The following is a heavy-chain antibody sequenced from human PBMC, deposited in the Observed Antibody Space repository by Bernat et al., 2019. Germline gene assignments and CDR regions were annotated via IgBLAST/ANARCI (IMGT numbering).Heavy chain of an antibody. CDR2: INPNSGGT. Sequence: QVQLVQSGAEVKKPGASVKVSCKASGYTFTGYYMHWVRQAPGQGLEWMGWINPNSGGTNYAQKFQGWVTMTRDTSISTAYMELSRLRSDDTAVYYYARVRDDYGDSDYYYGMDVWGQGTTVTVSS. CDR1: GYTFTGYY. J-gene: IGHJ6*02. V-gene: IGHV1-2*04. CDR3: ARVRDDYGDSDYYYGMDV. D-gene: IGHD4-17*01.